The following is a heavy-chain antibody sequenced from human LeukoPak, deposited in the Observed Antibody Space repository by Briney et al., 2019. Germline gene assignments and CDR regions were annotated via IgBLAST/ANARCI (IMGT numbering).Heavy chain of an antibody. J-gene: IGHJ5*02. CDR3: AKDNYGGVYAS. CDR2: ISDVVAQT. CDR1: VFIFRNFG. Sequence: PGESLRLSCAASVFIFRNFGMSWIRQAPGKGLEWVSHISDVVAQTWYADSVKGRFIISRDNPNNRGFLQMNSLRPEDTALYYCAKDNYGGVYASWGQGTLVTVCS. V-gene: IGHV3-23*01. D-gene: IGHD3-16*01.